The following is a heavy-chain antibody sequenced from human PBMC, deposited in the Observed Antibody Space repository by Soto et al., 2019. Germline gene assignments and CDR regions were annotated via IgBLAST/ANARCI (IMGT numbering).Heavy chain of an antibody. V-gene: IGHV4-34*01. Sequence: SETLSLTCAVYGGSFSGYYWSWIRQPPGKGLEWIGEINHSGSTNYNPSLKSRVTISVDTSKNQFSLKLSSVTAADTAVYYCARRPYSYGSILYFDYWGQGTLVTVS. CDR3: ARRPYSYGSILYFDY. CDR2: INHSGST. CDR1: GGSFSGYY. D-gene: IGHD5-18*01. J-gene: IGHJ4*02.